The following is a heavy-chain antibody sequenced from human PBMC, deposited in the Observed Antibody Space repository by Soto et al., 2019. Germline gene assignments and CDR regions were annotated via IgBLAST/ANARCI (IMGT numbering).Heavy chain of an antibody. V-gene: IGHV3-33*01. D-gene: IGHD2-15*01. CDR3: AREGTYCSGGSCYPHFDY. J-gene: IGHJ4*02. CDR2: IWYDGSNK. CDR1: GFTFSSYG. Sequence: QVQLVESEGGVVQPGRSLRLSCAASGFTFSSYGMHWVRQAPGNGLEWVAVIWYDGSNKYYADSVKGRFTISRDNSKNTLYLQMNSLRAEDTAVYYCAREGTYCSGGSCYPHFDYWGQGTLVTVSS.